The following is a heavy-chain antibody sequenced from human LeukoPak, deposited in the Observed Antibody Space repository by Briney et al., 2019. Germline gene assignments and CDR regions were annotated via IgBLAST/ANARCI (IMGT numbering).Heavy chain of an antibody. Sequence: GGSLRLSCVASGFDISYNYVGWVRQAPGKGLEWVSVIHTGGTTHYADSVKGRFTISKDNSNNTVFLQMNSVRVEDTAVYYCARVWFGYFFQWGQGALVTVSS. D-gene: IGHD3-10*01. CDR1: GFDISYNY. CDR2: IHTGGTT. CDR3: ARVWFGYFFQ. J-gene: IGHJ4*02. V-gene: IGHV3-53*01.